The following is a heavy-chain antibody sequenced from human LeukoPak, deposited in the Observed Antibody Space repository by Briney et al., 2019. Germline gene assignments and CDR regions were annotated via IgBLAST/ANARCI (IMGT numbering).Heavy chain of an antibody. Sequence: GGSLRLSCAASGFTFSSYAMNWVRQAPGKGLEWVSSISSSSSYIYYADSVKGRFTISRDNAKNSLYLQMNSLRAEDTAVYYCARDKGFGEDYWGQGTMVTVSS. V-gene: IGHV3-21*01. CDR2: ISSSSSYI. J-gene: IGHJ3*01. CDR1: GFTFSSYA. D-gene: IGHD3-10*01. CDR3: ARDKGFGEDY.